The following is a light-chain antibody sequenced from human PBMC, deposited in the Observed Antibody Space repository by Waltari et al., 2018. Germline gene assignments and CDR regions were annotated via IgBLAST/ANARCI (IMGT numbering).Light chain of an antibody. CDR3: QQSYSTPRT. V-gene: IGKV1-39*01. CDR2: AAS. CDR1: QSISSY. J-gene: IGKJ4*01. Sequence: DIHMTQSPSSLSASVGARVTITCRASQSISSYLNCYQQKPGKAPKLLIYAASSLQSGVPSRFSGSGSGTDFTLTISSLQPEDFATYYCQQSYSTPRTFGGGTKVEIK.